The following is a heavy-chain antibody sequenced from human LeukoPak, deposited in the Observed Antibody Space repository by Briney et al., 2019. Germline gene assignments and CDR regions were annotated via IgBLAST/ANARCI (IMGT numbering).Heavy chain of an antibody. V-gene: IGHV1-18*01. J-gene: IGHJ5*02. CDR3: ARDWDAMNNCFDP. D-gene: IGHD1-26*01. CDR2: ISTNSDIR. CDR1: GYTFTNYG. Sequence: ASVKVSCKASGYTFTNYGISWVRQAPGQGLKWMGWISTNSDIRTYEQTLQGRFTMTTDTATTTAYMELNNLTFDDTAVYYCARDWDAMNNCFDPWGQGTPVTVSS.